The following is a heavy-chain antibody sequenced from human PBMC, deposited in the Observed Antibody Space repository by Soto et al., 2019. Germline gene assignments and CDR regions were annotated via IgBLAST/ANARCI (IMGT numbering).Heavy chain of an antibody. D-gene: IGHD5-12*01. CDR3: ARTAHSGYYFYYYYGMDV. CDR2: IYYSGST. V-gene: IGHV4-59*01. CDR1: GGSISSYY. Sequence: QVQLQESGPGLVKPSETLSLTCTVSGGSISSYYWSWIRQPPGKGLEWIGYIYYSGSTNYNPSLKSRVTISVDTSKNQFSLKLSSVTAADTAVYYCARTAHSGYYFYYYYGMDVWGQGTTVTVSS. J-gene: IGHJ6*02.